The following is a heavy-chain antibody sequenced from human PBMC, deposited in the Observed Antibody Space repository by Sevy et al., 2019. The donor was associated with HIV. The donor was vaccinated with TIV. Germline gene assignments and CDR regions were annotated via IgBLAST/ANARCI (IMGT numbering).Heavy chain of an antibody. CDR1: GFTFSNAW. J-gene: IGHJ4*02. CDR3: TTDHRRDGIVVVPFEY. Sequence: GGSLRLSCAASGFTFSNAWMSWVRQSPGKGLEWVGRIRSKAGGGTTDYATIVKGELTISRDDSRDILYLQLNSLETEDTAVYYCTTDHRRDGIVVVPFEYWGQGTLVTVSS. CDR2: IRSKAGGGTT. V-gene: IGHV3-15*01. D-gene: IGHD2-15*01.